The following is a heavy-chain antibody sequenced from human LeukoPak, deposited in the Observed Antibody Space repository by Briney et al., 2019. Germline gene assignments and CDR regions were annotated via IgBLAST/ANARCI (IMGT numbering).Heavy chain of an antibody. CDR3: ANGRVTMIVS. J-gene: IGHJ4*02. CDR2: ISWNSGSI. D-gene: IGHD3-22*01. V-gene: IGHV3-9*01. Sequence: GGSLRLSCAASGFTFDDYAMHWVRQAPGKGLEWVSGISWNSGSIGYADSVKGRFTISRDNSKNTLYLQMNSLRAEDTAVYYCANGRVTMIVSWGQGTLVTVSS. CDR1: GFTFDDYA.